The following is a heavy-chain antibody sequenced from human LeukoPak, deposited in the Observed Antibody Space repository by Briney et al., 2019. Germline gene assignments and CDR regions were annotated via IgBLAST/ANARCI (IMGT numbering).Heavy chain of an antibody. Sequence: GGSLRLSCAGSGFSFNNYAMYWVRQAPGKGLEWVSALSSSGLSPYYADSVKGRFSISRDISKNTLYLQMNSLRAEDTAVYYCAKNSGGSCYSNSDYWGQGTLVTVSS. CDR1: GFSFNNYA. V-gene: IGHV3-23*01. CDR2: LSSSGLSP. CDR3: AKNSGGSCYSNSDY. D-gene: IGHD2-15*01. J-gene: IGHJ4*02.